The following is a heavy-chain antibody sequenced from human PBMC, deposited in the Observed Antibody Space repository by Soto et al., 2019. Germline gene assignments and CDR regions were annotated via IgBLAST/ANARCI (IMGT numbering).Heavy chain of an antibody. V-gene: IGHV4-31*03. CDR1: GGSISSGGYY. CDR2: IYYSGST. D-gene: IGHD3-22*01. CDR3: ARDAIRSYYYDSSGYYLNWFDP. Sequence: SETLSLTCTVSGGSISSGGYYWSWIRQHPGKGLEWIGYIYYSGSTYYNPSLKSRVTISVDTSKNQFSLKLSSVTAADTAVYYCARDAIRSYYYDSSGYYLNWFDPWGQGTLVTVS. J-gene: IGHJ5*02.